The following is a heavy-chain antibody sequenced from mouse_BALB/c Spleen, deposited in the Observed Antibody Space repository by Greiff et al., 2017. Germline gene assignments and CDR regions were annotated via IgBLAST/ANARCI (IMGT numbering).Heavy chain of an antibody. CDR3: ARGYYGNYAWFAY. CDR1: GYSITSDYA. J-gene: IGHJ3*01. V-gene: IGHV3-2*02. CDR2: ISYSGST. Sequence: DVQLQESGPGLVKPSQSLSLTCTVTGYSITSDYAWNWIRQFPGNKLEWMGYISYSGSTSYNPSLKSRISITRDTSKNQFFLQLNSVTTEDTATYYCARGYYGNYAWFAYWGQGTLVTVSA. D-gene: IGHD2-1*01.